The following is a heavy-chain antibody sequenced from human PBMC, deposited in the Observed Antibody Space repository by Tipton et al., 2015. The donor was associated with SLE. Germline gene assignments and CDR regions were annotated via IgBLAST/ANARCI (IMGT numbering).Heavy chain of an antibody. CDR2: INHSGST. D-gene: IGHD6-19*01. CDR3: ARVAVAGFDN. V-gene: IGHV4-34*01. J-gene: IGHJ4*02. CDR1: GGSFSGYY. Sequence: TLSLTCAVYGGSFSGYYWSWIRQPPGKGLEWIGEINHSGSTNYNPSLKSRVTISVDRSKNQFSLKLSSVTAADTAVYYCARVAVAGFDNWGPGTLVSVSS.